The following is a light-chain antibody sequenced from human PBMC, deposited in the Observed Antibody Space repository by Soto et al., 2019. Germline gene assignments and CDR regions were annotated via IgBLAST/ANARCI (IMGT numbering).Light chain of an antibody. V-gene: IGKV3D-15*01. CDR1: QRVSSN. Sequence: IVMTQSPATLAVSPGERATVSCRASQRVSSNLGWYQQKPGQVPRLLIYGASNRATGIPARFSGSGSGTDFTLTISSLEPEDFAVYYCQQCKDWPLTFGGGTKVDIK. J-gene: IGKJ4*01. CDR2: GAS. CDR3: QQCKDWPLT.